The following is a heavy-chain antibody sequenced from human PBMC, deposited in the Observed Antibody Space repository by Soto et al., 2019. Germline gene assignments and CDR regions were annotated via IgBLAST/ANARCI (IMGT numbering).Heavy chain of an antibody. Sequence: EVQLLESGGDLVQPGGSLRLSCAASGFTFSAYAMHWVRQAPGKGLEWVSGISNRGDSTYYADSVKGRFTISRDNSKNTKYLQMNSLRADDTAVYYCAKDGVGWGQGTKVTVSS. J-gene: IGHJ3*01. CDR2: ISNRGDST. V-gene: IGHV3-23*01. CDR1: GFTFSAYA. CDR3: AKDGVG. D-gene: IGHD3-3*01.